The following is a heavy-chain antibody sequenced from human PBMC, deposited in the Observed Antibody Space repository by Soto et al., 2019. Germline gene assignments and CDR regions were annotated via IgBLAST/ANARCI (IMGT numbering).Heavy chain of an antibody. CDR2: INPDGTST. Sequence: LRFSCAACEFAFGSYWMGLVRQGPVKGLVLVSSINPDGTSTMYADSVKGRFTISRDNAKNTMYMQMNNLRAEETAVYYCVRVAGIATYWGQGKLVTVSS. V-gene: IGHV3-74*03. D-gene: IGHD2-21*01. J-gene: IGHJ4*02. CDR1: EFAFGSYW. CDR3: VRVAGIATY.